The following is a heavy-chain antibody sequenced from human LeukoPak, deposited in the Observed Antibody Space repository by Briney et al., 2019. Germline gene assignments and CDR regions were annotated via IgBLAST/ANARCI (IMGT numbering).Heavy chain of an antibody. J-gene: IGHJ6*02. CDR2: IYNSGRT. D-gene: IGHD3-3*01. CDR1: GDSISSYY. CDR3: AKLESPYYYAMDV. Sequence: PSETLSLTRAVSGDSISSYYWSWIRQPPGKGLEWIAYIYNSGRTDYNPALKSRVTISIDTSKNQFSLKLSSVTAADSALYYCAKLESPYYYAMDVWGQGTTVTVSS. V-gene: IGHV4-59*01.